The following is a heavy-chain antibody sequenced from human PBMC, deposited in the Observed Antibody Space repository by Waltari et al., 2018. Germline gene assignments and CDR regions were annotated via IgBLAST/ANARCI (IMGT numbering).Heavy chain of an antibody. CDR3: ARDLIAVAGTGDDAFDI. CDR1: GGTFSSYA. CDR2: SSPSFGTA. D-gene: IGHD6-19*01. Sequence: QVQLVQSGAEVKKPGSSVKVSCKASGGTFSSYAISWVRQAPGQGLEWMGGSSPSFGTANYAQKFQGRVTITADESTSTAYMELSSLRSEDTAVYYCARDLIAVAGTGDDAFDIWGQGTMVTVSS. V-gene: IGHV1-69*12. J-gene: IGHJ3*02.